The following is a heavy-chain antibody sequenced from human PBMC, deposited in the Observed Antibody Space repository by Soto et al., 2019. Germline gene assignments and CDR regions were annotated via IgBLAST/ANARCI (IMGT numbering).Heavy chain of an antibody. CDR2: IKSKTDGGTT. V-gene: IGHV3-15*01. D-gene: IGHD3-10*01. CDR3: TTAPTKAGSYYYYYYMDV. CDR1: GFTFSNAW. J-gene: IGHJ6*03. Sequence: GGSLRLSCAASGFTFSNAWMSWVRQAPGKGLEWVGRIKSKTDGGTTDYAAPVKDRFTISRDDSKNTLYLQMNSMKTEDAAVYYCTTAPTKAGSYYYYYYMDVWGKGTTVTVSS.